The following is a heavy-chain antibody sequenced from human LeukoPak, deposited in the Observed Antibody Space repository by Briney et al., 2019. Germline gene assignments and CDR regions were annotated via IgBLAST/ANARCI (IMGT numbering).Heavy chain of an antibody. V-gene: IGHV3-21*01. D-gene: IGHD6-19*01. CDR1: GFTFSSYS. CDR3: ARSYRSSGWYREIIDAFDI. Sequence: PGGSLRLSCAASGFTFSSYSMNWVRQAPGKGLEWVSSISSSSSYIYYADSVKGRFTISRDNAKNSLYLQMNSLRAEDTAVYYCARSYRSSGWYREIIDAFDIWGQGTMVTVSS. CDR2: ISSSSSYI. J-gene: IGHJ3*02.